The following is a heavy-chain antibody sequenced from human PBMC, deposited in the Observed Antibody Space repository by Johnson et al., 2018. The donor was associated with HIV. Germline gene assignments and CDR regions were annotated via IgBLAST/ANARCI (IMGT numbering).Heavy chain of an antibody. J-gene: IGHJ3*02. CDR2: MNQDGSEK. D-gene: IGHD3-22*01. Sequence: VQLVESGGGLVQPGGSLRLSCAASGFTFSSYWMTWVRQAPGKGLEWVANMNQDGSEKYYVDSVKGRFTISRDNVKNSLYLQMNSLRAEDTALYYCATVVDYGSSALRMYAFDIWGQGTMVTVSS. CDR1: GFTFSSYW. CDR3: ATVVDYGSSALRMYAFDI. V-gene: IGHV3-7*05.